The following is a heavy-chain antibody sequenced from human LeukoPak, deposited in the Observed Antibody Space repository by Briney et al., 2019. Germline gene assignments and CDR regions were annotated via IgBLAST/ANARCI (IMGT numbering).Heavy chain of an antibody. V-gene: IGHV3-21*01. CDR1: GFTFSTCG. CDR2: ISTSSKHI. CDR3: ANFETVAAEPFDY. D-gene: IGHD6-19*01. J-gene: IGHJ4*02. Sequence: GGSLRLSCAASGFTFSTCGMNWVRQAPGKGLEWVSSISTSSKHIYYTDSVKGRFTISRDNAKNSLYLQMESLRAEDTAVYYCANFETVAAEPFDYWGQGTLVTVSS.